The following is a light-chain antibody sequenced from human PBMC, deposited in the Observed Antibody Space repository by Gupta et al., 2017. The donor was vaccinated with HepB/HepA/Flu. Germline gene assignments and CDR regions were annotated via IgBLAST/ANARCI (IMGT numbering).Light chain of an antibody. J-gene: IGKJ4*01. Sequence: EIVLTQSPVTLSLSPGERATLSCRASQSVNSYLAWYQQKPGQAPRLLIYYASNRATGIPARFSGSGSGTDFTLTISSLEPEDFAVYYCQQHRNWPVTFGGGTKVEIE. V-gene: IGKV3-11*01. CDR2: YAS. CDR1: QSVNSY. CDR3: QQHRNWPVT.